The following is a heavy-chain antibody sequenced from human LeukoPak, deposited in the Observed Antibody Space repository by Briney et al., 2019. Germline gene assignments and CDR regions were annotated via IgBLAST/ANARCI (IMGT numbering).Heavy chain of an antibody. Sequence: SETLSLTCSVSGGSISGYYWSWIRQSPGKGLVWIGYMYYTGSTNYNPSLKSRVTMSLDTSRKQFSLRLTSVTAADTAVYYCARLKFYDSTGYSPGYYMDVWGKGTTVSVFS. CDR3: ARLKFYDSTGYSPGYYMDV. J-gene: IGHJ6*03. CDR2: MYYTGST. CDR1: GGSISGYY. D-gene: IGHD3-22*01. V-gene: IGHV4-59*12.